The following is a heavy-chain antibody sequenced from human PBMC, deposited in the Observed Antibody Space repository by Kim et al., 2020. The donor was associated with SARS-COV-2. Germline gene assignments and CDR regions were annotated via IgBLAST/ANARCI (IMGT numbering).Heavy chain of an antibody. CDR2: I. D-gene: IGHD4-4*01. V-gene: IGHV3-48*03. CDR3: ARGPNYSPFDY. J-gene: IGHJ4*02. Sequence: IYYADPVRGRFTISRDNDKNSLYLQMNSLRAEETAVYYCARGPNYSPFDYWGQGTLVTVSS.